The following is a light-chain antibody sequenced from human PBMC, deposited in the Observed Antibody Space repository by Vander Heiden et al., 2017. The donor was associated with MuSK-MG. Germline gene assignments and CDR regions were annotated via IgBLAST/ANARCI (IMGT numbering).Light chain of an antibody. V-gene: IGLV3-21*02. J-gene: IGLJ1*01. CDR3: QVWDSRSDPYV. CDR1: NIGSKS. Sequence: SYVLPQPPSVSVAPGQPASIPCGGNNIGSKSVHWEQQKPGQAPVLVVYDDSDRPSGIRERFSGSNSGNTATLTISRVEDGEEDDYYCQVWDSRSDPYVFGTGTKVTVL. CDR2: DDS.